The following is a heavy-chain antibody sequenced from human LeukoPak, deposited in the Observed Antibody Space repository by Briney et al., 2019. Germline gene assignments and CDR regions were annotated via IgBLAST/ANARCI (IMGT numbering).Heavy chain of an antibody. V-gene: IGHV4-59*01. Sequence: KPSATLSLTCTVSGGSISSYYWSWIRQPPGKGLEWVGYIYYSGSTNYNPSLKSRVTISVDTSKIQFSLKLSSVTAADTAVYYCVRSAGGAFDIWGQGTMVTVSS. D-gene: IGHD3-10*01. CDR3: VRSAGGAFDI. J-gene: IGHJ3*02. CDR2: IYYSGST. CDR1: GGSISSYY.